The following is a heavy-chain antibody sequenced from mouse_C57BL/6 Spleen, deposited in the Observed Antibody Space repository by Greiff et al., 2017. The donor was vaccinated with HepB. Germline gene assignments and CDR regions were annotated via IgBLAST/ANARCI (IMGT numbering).Heavy chain of an antibody. D-gene: IGHD2-1*01. CDR2: IRSKSNNYAT. CDR1: GFSFNTYA. Sequence: EVKLVESGGGLVQPKGSLKLSCAASGFSFNTYAMNWVRQAPGKGLEWVARIRSKSNNYATYYADSVKDRFTISRDDSESMLYLQMNNLKTEDTAMYYCVRHDGNFWFAYWGQGTLVTVSA. J-gene: IGHJ3*01. V-gene: IGHV10-1*01. CDR3: VRHDGNFWFAY.